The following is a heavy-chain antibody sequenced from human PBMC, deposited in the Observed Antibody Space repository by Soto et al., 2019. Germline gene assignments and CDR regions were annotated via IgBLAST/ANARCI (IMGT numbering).Heavy chain of an antibody. V-gene: IGHV3-21*06. CDR1: GFTFTRYS. CDR3: ARESEDLTSNFDY. Sequence: LRLSCAASGFTFTRYSINWVRQAPGKGLEWVSSISSTTNYIYYGDSMKGRFTISRDNAKNSLYLEMNSLRAEDTAVYYCARESEDLTSNFDYWGQGTLVTVSS. CDR2: ISSTTNYI. J-gene: IGHJ4*02.